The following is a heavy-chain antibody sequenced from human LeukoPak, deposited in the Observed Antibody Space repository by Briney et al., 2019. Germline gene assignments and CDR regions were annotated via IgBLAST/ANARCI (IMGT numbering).Heavy chain of an antibody. Sequence: PGGSLRLSCEASGFTFGSHAMYWVRQAPGKGLEWVAGIFESGGSPHYADSVKGRFIISRDNPRHTVYLQINSLRDEDTAVYYCGKTTVGYSSGQKPAWPVDYWGQGTLVTVSS. D-gene: IGHD5-18*01. CDR2: IFESGGSP. J-gene: IGHJ4*02. V-gene: IGHV3-23*01. CDR1: GFTFGSHA. CDR3: GKTTVGYSSGQKPAWPVDY.